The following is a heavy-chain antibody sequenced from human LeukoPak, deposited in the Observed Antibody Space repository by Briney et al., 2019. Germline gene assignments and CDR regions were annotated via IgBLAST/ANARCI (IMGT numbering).Heavy chain of an antibody. J-gene: IGHJ2*01. CDR2: INPNSGGT. CDR1: GYTFTGYD. Sequence: ASVKVSCKASGYTFTGYDMHWVRQAPGQGLGWMGRINPNSGGTNYAQKFQGRGTVTRDTAISTAYMEMSRLRYDDTAVYYCARPYSSGSYWYFDLWGRGTLVTVSS. CDR3: ARPYSSGSYWYFDL. V-gene: IGHV1-2*06. D-gene: IGHD6-19*01.